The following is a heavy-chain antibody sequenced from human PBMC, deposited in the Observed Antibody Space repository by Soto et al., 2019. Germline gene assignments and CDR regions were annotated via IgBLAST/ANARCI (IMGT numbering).Heavy chain of an antibody. CDR3: AKFRGFDYGPLAY. Sequence: EVQLVESGGGLVQPGGSLRLSCAASGFTFSNYGMNWVRQAPGKGLEWVSYIGSSSNIIYYADSVKGRFTISRDNAKNSLYLQMNSLRDEDTSVYYCAKFRGFDYGPLAYWGQGTLVTVSS. D-gene: IGHD3-10*01. J-gene: IGHJ4*02. V-gene: IGHV3-48*02. CDR1: GFTFSNYG. CDR2: IGSSSNII.